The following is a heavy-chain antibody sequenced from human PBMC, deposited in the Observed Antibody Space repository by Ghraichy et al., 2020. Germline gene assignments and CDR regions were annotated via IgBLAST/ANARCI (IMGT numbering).Heavy chain of an antibody. Sequence: ASVKVSCKASGYNFNDYWVHWVRQAPGEGLEWMGWVIPQTGGTRYTRKFQGRVTMTIDTSISTAYMELAGLRSDDTAFYYCAIEPPQSRAVVKEKFFKHWGQGTLVIVSS. CDR2: VIPQTGGT. V-gene: IGHV1-2*02. CDR3: AIEPPQSRAVVKEKFFKH. J-gene: IGHJ1*01. D-gene: IGHD6-19*01. CDR1: GYNFNDYW.